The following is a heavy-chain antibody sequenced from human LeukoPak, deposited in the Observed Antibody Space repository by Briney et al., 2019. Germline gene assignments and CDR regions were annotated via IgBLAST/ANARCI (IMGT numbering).Heavy chain of an antibody. CDR1: GFTFCRYS. Sequence: GGSLRLSCAPSGFTFCRYSMNWVRQAPGEGLEWVSSFSSSRSYIYYADLVKGRFTISRDNAKNSLYLQMNSLRAEDTAVYDCARDLLVVPAATAFDYWGQGTLVTVSS. D-gene: IGHD2-2*01. CDR2: FSSSRSYI. CDR3: ARDLLVVPAATAFDY. V-gene: IGHV3-21*01. J-gene: IGHJ4*02.